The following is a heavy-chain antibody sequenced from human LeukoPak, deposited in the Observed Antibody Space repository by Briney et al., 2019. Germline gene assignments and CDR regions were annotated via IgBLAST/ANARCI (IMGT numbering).Heavy chain of an antibody. CDR1: GGSISSSSYY. Sequence: ETLSLTCTVSGGSISSSSYYWGWIRQPPGKGLEWVSVIYSGGSTYYADSVKGRFTISRDNSKNTLYLQMNSLRAEDTAVYYCARDNRGIADYWGQGTLVTVSS. J-gene: IGHJ4*02. D-gene: IGHD6-13*01. CDR3: ARDNRGIADY. V-gene: IGHV3-53*01. CDR2: IYSGGST.